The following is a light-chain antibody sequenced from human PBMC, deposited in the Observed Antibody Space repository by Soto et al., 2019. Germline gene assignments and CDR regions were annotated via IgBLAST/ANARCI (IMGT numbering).Light chain of an antibody. V-gene: IGLV3-21*02. J-gene: IGLJ2*01. Sequence: SYELTQPPSVSVAPGQTARIICGGNNIGSKSVHWYQQKPGQAPVLVVYDDSARPSGIPERFSGSNSDNTATLTISRVEAGDEADYYCQVWDSPFQVFGGGTKLTVL. CDR2: DDS. CDR3: QVWDSPFQV. CDR1: NIGSKS.